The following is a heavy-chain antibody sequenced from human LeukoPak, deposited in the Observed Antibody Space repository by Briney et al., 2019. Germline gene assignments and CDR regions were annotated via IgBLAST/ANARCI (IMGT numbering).Heavy chain of an antibody. CDR3: ARGTVTAPDY. V-gene: IGHV3-74*01. CDR1: GFTFSSYW. Sequence: PGGSLRPSCAASGFTFSSYWMHWVRQAPGKGLVWVSRINSDGSSTNYADSVKGRFTISRDNAKNTLYLQVNSLRAEDTAAYYCARGTVTAPDYWGQGTLVTVSS. J-gene: IGHJ4*02. D-gene: IGHD2-21*02. CDR2: INSDGSST.